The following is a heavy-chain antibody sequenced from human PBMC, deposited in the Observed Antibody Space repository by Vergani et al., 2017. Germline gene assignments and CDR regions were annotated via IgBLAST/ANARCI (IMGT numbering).Heavy chain of an antibody. J-gene: IGHJ4*02. Sequence: QVQLQESGSGLVKPSQTLSLTCAVSGGSISSGGYSWSWIRQPPGKGLEWIGYIYHSGSTYYNPSLKSRVTISVDRSKNQFSLKLSSVTAADTAVYYCARTPGTDFDYWGQGTLVTVSS. CDR2: IYHSGST. CDR3: ARTPGTDFDY. CDR1: GGSISSGGYS. D-gene: IGHD3/OR15-3a*01. V-gene: IGHV4-30-2*01.